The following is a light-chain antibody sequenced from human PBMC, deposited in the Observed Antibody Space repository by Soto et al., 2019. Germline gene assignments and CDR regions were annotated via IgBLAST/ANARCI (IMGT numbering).Light chain of an antibody. CDR1: SSDVGGYNY. Sequence: QSALSRAASVSGSHLPSITISYTGTSSDVGGYNYVSWYQHHPGKAPKLMIFDVSNRPSGVSNRFSGSKSGNTASLTISGLQPEDEADYYCSSYTTSNTRQIVFGTGTKVTVL. CDR2: DVS. CDR3: SSYTTSNTRQIV. J-gene: IGLJ1*01. V-gene: IGLV2-14*03.